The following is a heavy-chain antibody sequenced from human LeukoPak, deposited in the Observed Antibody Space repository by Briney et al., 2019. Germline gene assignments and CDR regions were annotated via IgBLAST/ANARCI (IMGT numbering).Heavy chain of an antibody. CDR3: ARVPRITMVRGVIRYFDY. CDR1: GGSISSSNW. CDR2: IYHSGST. D-gene: IGHD3-10*01. V-gene: IGHV4-4*02. J-gene: IGHJ4*02. Sequence: SETLSLTCAVPGGSISSSNWWSWVRQPPGKGLEWIGEIYHSGSTNYNPSLKSRVTISVDTSKNQFSLKLSSVTAADTAVYYCARVPRITMVRGVIRYFDYWGQGTLVTVSS.